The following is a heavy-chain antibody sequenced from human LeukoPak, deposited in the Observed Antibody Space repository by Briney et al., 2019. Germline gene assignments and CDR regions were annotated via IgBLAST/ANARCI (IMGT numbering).Heavy chain of an antibody. J-gene: IGHJ2*01. CDR3: ARLRGVVITDWYFDL. V-gene: IGHV4-34*01. Sequence: SETLSLTCAVYGGSFSGYYWNWIRQPPGKGLEWIGEINHSGSTNYNSSLKSRVTISVDTSKNQFSLKLSSVTAADTAVYYCARLRGVVITDWYFDLWGRGTLVTVSS. D-gene: IGHD3-22*01. CDR1: GGSFSGYY. CDR2: INHSGST.